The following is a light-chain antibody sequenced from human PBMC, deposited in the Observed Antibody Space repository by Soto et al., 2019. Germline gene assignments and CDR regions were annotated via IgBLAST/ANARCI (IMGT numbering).Light chain of an antibody. V-gene: IGKV3-20*01. CDR1: QSVSSSY. CDR3: QQYRMSPNT. J-gene: IGKJ5*01. Sequence: EIVLTHSPGTLSLSPGERATLSCRASQSVSSSYLAWYQLRPGQAPRLLIYGASTRDTGIPDRFSGSGSGTDFSLTIRGLKPEDFSVYYCQQYRMSPNTFGQGTRLEIK. CDR2: GAS.